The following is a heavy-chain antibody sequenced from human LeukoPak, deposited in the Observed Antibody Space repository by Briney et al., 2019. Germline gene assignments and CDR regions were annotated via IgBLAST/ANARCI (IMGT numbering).Heavy chain of an antibody. CDR3: ARDDDRNFGSGSPLLAY. CDR2: IWFDGSKE. V-gene: IGHV3-33*08. J-gene: IGHJ4*02. Sequence: GGSLRLSCAASGFSFSDYYMSWFRQAPGKGLEWLAVIWFDGSKEYYADSLKGRFTISRDSSQNTLYLQLNSLRAEDTAVYYCARDDDRNFGSGSPLLAYWGQGTLVTVSS. CDR1: GFSFSDYY. D-gene: IGHD3-10*01.